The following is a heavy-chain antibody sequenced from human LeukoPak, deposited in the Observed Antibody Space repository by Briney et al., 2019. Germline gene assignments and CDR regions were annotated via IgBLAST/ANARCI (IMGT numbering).Heavy chain of an antibody. CDR2: ISGSGGST. V-gene: IGHV3-23*01. Sequence: GGSLRLSCAASGFTFSSYVMSWVRQAPGKGLEWVSAISGSGGSTYYADSVKGRFTISRDNSKNTLYLQMNSLRAEDTAVYYCAKGTGYDFWSGYPYYYYYMDVWGKGTTVTVSS. CDR1: GFTFSSYV. CDR3: AKGTGYDFWSGYPYYYYYMDV. J-gene: IGHJ6*03. D-gene: IGHD3-3*01.